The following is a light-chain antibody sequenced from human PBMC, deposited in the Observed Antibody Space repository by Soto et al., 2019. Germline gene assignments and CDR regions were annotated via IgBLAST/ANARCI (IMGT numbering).Light chain of an antibody. CDR3: NAYTISSTYV. Sequence: QSVLTQPASVSGAPGQSITISCTGTSSDVGAYNYVSWYQQHPGKAPKLIIYDVSNRPSGVSDRFSGSKSGNTASLTISGAQDEDEADYYFNAYTISSTYVFGTGTKVTVL. J-gene: IGLJ1*01. V-gene: IGLV2-14*01. CDR2: DVS. CDR1: SSDVGAYNY.